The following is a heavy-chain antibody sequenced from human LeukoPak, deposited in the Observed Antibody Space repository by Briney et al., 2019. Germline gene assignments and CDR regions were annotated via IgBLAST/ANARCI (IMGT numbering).Heavy chain of an antibody. Sequence: GGSLRLSCAASGFSFPNYAMAWVRQAPGKGLEWVSTINAARNTYYADSVKGRFTISRDNSKNTLYLQMNSLRAEDTAVYYCAKDQDYGDYFDYWGQGTLVTVSS. CDR1: GFSFPNYA. CDR3: AKDQDYGDYFDY. J-gene: IGHJ4*02. CDR2: INAARNT. V-gene: IGHV3-23*01. D-gene: IGHD4-17*01.